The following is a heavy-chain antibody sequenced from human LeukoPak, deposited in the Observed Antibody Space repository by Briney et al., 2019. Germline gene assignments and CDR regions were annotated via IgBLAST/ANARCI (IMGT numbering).Heavy chain of an antibody. CDR1: GGSISSGGYY. D-gene: IGHD3-22*01. CDR3: TTGNYYDSSGYYYRDAFDI. V-gene: IGHV4-31*03. CDR2: IYYSGST. Sequence: SETLSLTCTVSGGSISSGGYYWSWIRQHPGKDLEWIGYIYYSGSTYYNTSLKSRVTISVDTSKNQFSLKLSSVTAADTAVYYCTTGNYYDSSGYYYRDAFDIWGQGTMVTVSS. J-gene: IGHJ3*02.